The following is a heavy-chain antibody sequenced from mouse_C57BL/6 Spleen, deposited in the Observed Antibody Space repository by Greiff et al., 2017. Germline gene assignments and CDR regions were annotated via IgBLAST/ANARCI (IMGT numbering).Heavy chain of an antibody. CDR2: INPSSGYT. Sequence: VQLQQSGAELAKPGASVKLSCKASGYTFTSYWVHWVKQRPGQGLEWIGYINPSSGYTKYNQKFKDKATLTADKSSSTAYMQLSSLTYEDSAVYYCARDYGSPEAYFDVWGTGTTVTVSS. D-gene: IGHD1-1*01. J-gene: IGHJ1*03. CDR3: ARDYGSPEAYFDV. V-gene: IGHV1-7*01. CDR1: GYTFTSYW.